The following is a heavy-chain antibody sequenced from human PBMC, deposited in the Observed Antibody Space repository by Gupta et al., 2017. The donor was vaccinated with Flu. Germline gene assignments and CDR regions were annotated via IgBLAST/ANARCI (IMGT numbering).Heavy chain of an antibody. CDR2: ADSDT. J-gene: IGHJ4*02. CDR3: ALSSSQNNFDY. V-gene: IGHV5-51*01. Sequence: ADSDTTYSPSFQGQVTISADKSISTAYLQWSSLKASDTAMYYCALSSSQNNFDYWGQGTLVTVSS. D-gene: IGHD6-6*01.